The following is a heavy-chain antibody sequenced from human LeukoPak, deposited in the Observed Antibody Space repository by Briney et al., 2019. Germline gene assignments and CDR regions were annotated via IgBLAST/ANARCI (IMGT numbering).Heavy chain of an antibody. Sequence: HPGGSLRLSCAASGFTFSSYAMSWVRQAPGKGLEWVSAISGSGGSTYYADSVKGRFTISRDNAKNSLYLQMNSLRAEDTAVYYCARDGPMTTFDYWGQGTLVTVSS. D-gene: IGHD4-4*01. CDR3: ARDGPMTTFDY. V-gene: IGHV3-23*01. J-gene: IGHJ4*02. CDR1: GFTFSSYA. CDR2: ISGSGGST.